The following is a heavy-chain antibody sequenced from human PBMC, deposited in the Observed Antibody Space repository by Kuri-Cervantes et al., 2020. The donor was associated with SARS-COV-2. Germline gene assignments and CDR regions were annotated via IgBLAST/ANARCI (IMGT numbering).Heavy chain of an antibody. CDR2: ISDDGRKK. Sequence: GESLKISCAASGFTFSSYSMNWVRQAPGKGLEWVAVISDDGRKKYYRDSVKGRFTISRDTSKNTVYLQMNSLRPDDTGVYFCARVLVRAFYYFYAVDVWGQGTTVTVSS. J-gene: IGHJ6*02. CDR1: GFTFSSYS. CDR3: ARVLVRAFYYFYAVDV. D-gene: IGHD2-21*01. V-gene: IGHV3-30*03.